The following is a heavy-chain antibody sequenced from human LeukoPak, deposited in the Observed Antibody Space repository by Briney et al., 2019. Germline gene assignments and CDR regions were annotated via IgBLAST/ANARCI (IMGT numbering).Heavy chain of an antibody. CDR3: ARAGPPKQWLVQNGFDP. CDR1: GGSVSSVSNY. D-gene: IGHD6-19*01. CDR2: INHSGST. Sequence: PSETLSLTCTVSGGSVSSVSNYWSWIRQPPGKGLEWIGEINHSGSTNYNPSLKSRVTISVDTSKNQFSLKLSSVTAADTAVYYCARAGPPKQWLVQNGFDPWGQGTLVTVSS. V-gene: IGHV4-61*01. J-gene: IGHJ5*02.